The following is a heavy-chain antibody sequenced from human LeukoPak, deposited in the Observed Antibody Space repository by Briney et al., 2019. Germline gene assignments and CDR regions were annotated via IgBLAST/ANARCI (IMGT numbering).Heavy chain of an antibody. Sequence: PGGSLRLSCAASGFTLSSYAMSWVRQAPGKGLEWVSAISGSGAGTYYADSVKGRFTISRDHSKNTLYLQMNSLRAEDTAVYYCARDSIQSSSPTGSDAFDIWGQGTMVTVSS. J-gene: IGHJ3*02. D-gene: IGHD6-6*01. V-gene: IGHV3-23*01. CDR1: GFTLSSYA. CDR2: ISGSGAGT. CDR3: ARDSIQSSSPTGSDAFDI.